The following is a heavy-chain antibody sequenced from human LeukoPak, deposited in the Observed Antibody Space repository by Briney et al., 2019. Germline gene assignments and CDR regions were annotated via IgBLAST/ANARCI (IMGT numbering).Heavy chain of an antibody. V-gene: IGHV3-23*01. CDR1: GFTFSSYV. CDR2: ISGSGGNT. J-gene: IGHJ5*02. D-gene: IGHD6-19*01. CDR3: AKAGDNSSSWYRWFDP. Sequence: GGSLRLSCAASGFTFSSYVMNWVRQAPGKGLEWVSSISGSGGNTYYADPVKGRFTVSRDNSKNTLYLQMNSLRVEDTAVFYCAKAGDNSSSWYRWFDPWGQGTLVTVSS.